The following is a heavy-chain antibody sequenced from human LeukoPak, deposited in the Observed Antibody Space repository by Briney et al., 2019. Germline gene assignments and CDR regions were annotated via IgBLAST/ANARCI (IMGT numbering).Heavy chain of an antibody. CDR2: ISYDGSNK. V-gene: IGHV3-30-3*01. CDR1: GFTFSSYA. CDR3: ARGTYYYGSGSQQN. D-gene: IGHD3-10*01. J-gene: IGHJ4*02. Sequence: GGSLRLSCAASGFTFSSYAMHWVRQAPGKGLEWVAVISYDGSNKYYADSVKGRFTISRDDSKNTLYLQMNSLRAEDTAVYYCARGTYYYGSGSQQNWGQGTLVTVSS.